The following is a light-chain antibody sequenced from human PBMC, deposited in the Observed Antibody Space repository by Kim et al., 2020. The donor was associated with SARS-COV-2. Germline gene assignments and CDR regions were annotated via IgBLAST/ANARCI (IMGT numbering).Light chain of an antibody. CDR1: KLGDKY. CDR3: QAWDSSTAV. CDR2: QDS. J-gene: IGLJ3*02. Sequence: SSELTQPPSVSVSPGQTASITCSGDKLGDKYACWYQQKPGQSPVLVIYQDSKRPSGIPARFSGSNSGNTATLTISGTQAMDEADYYCQAWDSSTAVFGGG. V-gene: IGLV3-1*01.